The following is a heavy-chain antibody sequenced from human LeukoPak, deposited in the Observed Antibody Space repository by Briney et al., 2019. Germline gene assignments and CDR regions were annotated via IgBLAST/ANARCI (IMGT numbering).Heavy chain of an antibody. CDR1: GLSLTEFS. D-gene: IGHD3-22*01. V-gene: IGHV1-24*01. CDR2: FDPKDGER. CDR3: AISPPGQYFSASSGPFDS. Sequence: ASGRLSCMVSGLSLTEFSMHCVRRTPGYGLEGRGGFDPKDGERRYPQKFQRRVTLIQDTSTDPASLEMRSLRFDDTAIYYCAISPPGQYFSASSGPFDSWGQGTLITVSS. J-gene: IGHJ4*02.